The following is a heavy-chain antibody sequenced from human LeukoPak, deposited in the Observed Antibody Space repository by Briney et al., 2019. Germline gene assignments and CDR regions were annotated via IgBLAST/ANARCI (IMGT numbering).Heavy chain of an antibody. Sequence: GGSLRLSCAASGFTFSSYSMNWVRQAPGKGLEWVSYISSSSSTIYYADSEKGRFTISRDNAKNSLYLQMNSLRAEDTAVYYCARASRVYYDSSGSNWYFDLWGRGTLVTVSS. CDR3: ARASRVYYDSSGSNWYFDL. CDR1: GFTFSSYS. D-gene: IGHD3-22*01. CDR2: ISSSSSTI. J-gene: IGHJ2*01. V-gene: IGHV3-48*01.